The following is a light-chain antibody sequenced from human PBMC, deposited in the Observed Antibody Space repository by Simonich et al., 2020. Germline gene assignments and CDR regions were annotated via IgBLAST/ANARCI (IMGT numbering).Light chain of an antibody. CDR2: KAS. Sequence: DIQMTQSPSTLSASVGDRVTITCRASQSISSWLAWYRQKPGKAPKLLSYKASSLESGVPARFSGSGSGTEFTLTISSLQPDDFATYYCQQYNSYSPSYTFGPGTKVDIK. V-gene: IGKV1-5*03. J-gene: IGKJ3*01. CDR1: QSISSW. CDR3: QQYNSYSPSYT.